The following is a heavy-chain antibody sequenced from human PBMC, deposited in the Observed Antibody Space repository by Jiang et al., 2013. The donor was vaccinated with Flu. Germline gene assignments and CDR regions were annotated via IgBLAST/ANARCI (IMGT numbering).Heavy chain of an antibody. CDR3: ARSSCSSTSCYLAPFDY. V-gene: IGHV4-30-2*04. Sequence: KSRVTISVDTSRNQFSLKLSSVTAADTAVYYCARSSCSSTSCYLAPFDYWGQGTLVTVSS. D-gene: IGHD2-2*01. J-gene: IGHJ4*02.